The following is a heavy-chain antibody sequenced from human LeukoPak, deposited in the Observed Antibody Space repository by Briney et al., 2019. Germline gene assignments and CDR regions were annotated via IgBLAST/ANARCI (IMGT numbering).Heavy chain of an antibody. CDR1: GFTFSSYE. D-gene: IGHD3-3*01. CDR3: TRGDPDF. CDR2: INQDGSAK. J-gene: IGHJ4*02. Sequence: GGSLRLSCAASGFTFSSYEMNWVRQAPGKGLEWVANINQDGSAKYYVDSVKGRFTISKDSAKSSLYLQMNSLRVDDTAVYFCTRGDPDFWGQGTLVTVSS. V-gene: IGHV3-7*01.